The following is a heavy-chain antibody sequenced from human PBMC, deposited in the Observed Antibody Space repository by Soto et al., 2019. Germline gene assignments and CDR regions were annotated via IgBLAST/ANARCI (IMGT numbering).Heavy chain of an antibody. Sequence: SATMSLTCTVSGGSINSGGYYWSWIRPHPGKGLEWIGYIYYSGSTYYNPSLKSRVTISVDTSKNQFSLKLSSVTAADTAVYYCASRYGDYFDYCGQRTLVPVSS. CDR3: ASRYGDYFDY. V-gene: IGHV4-31*03. CDR2: IYYSGST. CDR1: GGSINSGGYY. D-gene: IGHD4-17*01. J-gene: IGHJ4*01.